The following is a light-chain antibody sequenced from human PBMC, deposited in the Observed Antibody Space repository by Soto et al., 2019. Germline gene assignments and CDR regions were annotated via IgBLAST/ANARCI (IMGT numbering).Light chain of an antibody. CDR2: GAS. CDR1: QSVSSN. Sequence: EIVMTQSPATLSVSAGERVTLSCRASQSVSSNLAWYQQKPGQAPRLLIYGASTSATGIPARFSGSGSGTDFTLNISSLQSEDFAVYYCQQYNNWPPLTFGGGTKVEIK. V-gene: IGKV3D-15*01. CDR3: QQYNNWPPLT. J-gene: IGKJ4*01.